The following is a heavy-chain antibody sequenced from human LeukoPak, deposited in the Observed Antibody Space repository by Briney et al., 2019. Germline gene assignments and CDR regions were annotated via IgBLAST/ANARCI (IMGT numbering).Heavy chain of an antibody. J-gene: IGHJ4*02. V-gene: IGHV3-7*05. CDR3: ARSGSYGMDF. CDR1: GFTFSSYW. D-gene: IGHD1-26*01. Sequence: GGALRLSCAASGFTFSSYWMNWVRQAPGKGLEWVANIKQDGSEKYYVDSVKGRVTISRDNAKNLLYLQMNSLRADDTAVYYCARSGSYGMDFWGQGTLVTVSS. CDR2: IKQDGSEK.